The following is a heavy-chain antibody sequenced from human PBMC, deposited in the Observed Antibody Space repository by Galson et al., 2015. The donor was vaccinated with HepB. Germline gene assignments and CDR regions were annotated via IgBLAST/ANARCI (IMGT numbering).Heavy chain of an antibody. CDR3: TTTVRPEDFLEY. J-gene: IGHJ4*02. Sequence: LRLSCAASGFTFSDAWMSWVRQAPGKGLEWVARIKSRRFGGKVDYGTPVKGRFTISRDDSKHTLSLLMDSLKTEDTAVYYCTTTVRPEDFLEYWGQGSLVTVSS. CDR1: GFTFSDAW. CDR2: IKSRRFGGKV. V-gene: IGHV3-15*01. D-gene: IGHD1-14*01.